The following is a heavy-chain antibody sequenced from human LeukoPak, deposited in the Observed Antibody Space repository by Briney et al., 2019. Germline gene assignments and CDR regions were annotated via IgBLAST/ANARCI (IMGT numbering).Heavy chain of an antibody. V-gene: IGHV4-34*01. J-gene: IGHJ5*02. CDR2: VNPGGNT. Sequence: PSETLSLTCAVYNGSFSGYYWSWIRQSPGNGLEWIGEVNPGGNTNYNPSLRSRVTISLDTSKNHFSLKLRPVTAADTAVYNCARAAWDGGGGFDPWGQGTLVTVSS. CDR3: ARAAWDGGGGFDP. D-gene: IGHD2-15*01. CDR1: NGSFSGYY.